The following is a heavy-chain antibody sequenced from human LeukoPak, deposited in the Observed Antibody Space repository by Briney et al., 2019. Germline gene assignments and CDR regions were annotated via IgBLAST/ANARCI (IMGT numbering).Heavy chain of an antibody. V-gene: IGHV3-53*01. J-gene: IGHJ4*02. CDR3: AREVVSTPSYFDS. CDR1: GFTVSSSY. Sequence: GGSLRLSCAASGFTVSSSYMYWVRQAPGKGLEWVSFFYRGDSTYYAESVRGRFTISRDNSKNTLYLLMNSLIPEDTAVYYCAREVVSTPSYFDSWGQGTLVTVSS. CDR2: FYRGDST. D-gene: IGHD2-15*01.